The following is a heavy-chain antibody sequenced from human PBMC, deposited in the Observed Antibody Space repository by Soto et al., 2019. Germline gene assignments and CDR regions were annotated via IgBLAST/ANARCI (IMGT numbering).Heavy chain of an antibody. Sequence: SQTLSLTCAISGDSVSSNSAAWNWIRQSPSRGLEWLGRTYYRSKWYNDYAVSVKSRITINPDTSKNQFSLQLNSVTPEDTAVYYCARDRVLQWYSSSWYVYFDPWGQGTLVNVSS. CDR3: ARDRVLQWYSSSWYVYFDP. V-gene: IGHV6-1*01. CDR2: TYYRSKWYN. D-gene: IGHD6-13*01. J-gene: IGHJ5*02. CDR1: GDSVSSNSAA.